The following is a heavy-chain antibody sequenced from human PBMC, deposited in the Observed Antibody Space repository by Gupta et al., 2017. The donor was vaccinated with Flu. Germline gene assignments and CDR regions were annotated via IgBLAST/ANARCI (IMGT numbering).Heavy chain of an antibody. CDR3: AKSNTNSGWERYFDY. CDR2: ISGSGGST. J-gene: IGHJ4*02. D-gene: IGHD6-19*01. Sequence: GLEWVSAISGSGGSTYYADSVKGRFTISRDNSKNTLYLQMNSLRAEDTAVYYCAKSNTNSGWERYFDYWGQGTLVTVSS. V-gene: IGHV3-23*01.